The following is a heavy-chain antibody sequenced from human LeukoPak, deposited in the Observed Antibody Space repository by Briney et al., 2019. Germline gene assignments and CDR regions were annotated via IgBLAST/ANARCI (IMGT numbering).Heavy chain of an antibody. CDR1: GFTFSSHA. D-gene: IGHD3-10*01. CDR3: AKGRHYYGSGSYLDS. V-gene: IGHV3-23*01. CDR2: TSGSGSTT. Sequence: TGGSLRLSCVASGFTFSSHAMNWVRQAPGKGLEWVSATSGSGSTTSYADSVKGRFTISRDKSKNTLYLQMNSLRAEDTAIYYCAKGRHYYGSGSYLDSWGQGTLVTVSS. J-gene: IGHJ4*02.